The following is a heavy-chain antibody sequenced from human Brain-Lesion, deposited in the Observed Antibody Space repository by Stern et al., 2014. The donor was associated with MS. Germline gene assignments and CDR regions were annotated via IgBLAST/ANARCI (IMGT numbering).Heavy chain of an antibody. Sequence: VHLXXXGAEVKKPGASVKVSCKTSGYIFTGYYIHWVRQAPGQGLEWMAWINPXXXXTXYAQKFQGRVTMSRDTSISTAYVELSSLTSDDTAVYYCARDQRGITIFGVVTDYYYLGMDVWGQGTTVTVSS. V-gene: IGHV1-2*02. CDR2: INPXXXXT. D-gene: IGHD3-3*01. CDR3: ARDQRGITIFGVVTDYYYLGMDV. J-gene: IGHJ6*02. CDR1: GYIFTGYY.